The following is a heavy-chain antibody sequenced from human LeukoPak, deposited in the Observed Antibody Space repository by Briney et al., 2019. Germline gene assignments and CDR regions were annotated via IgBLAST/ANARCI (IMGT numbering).Heavy chain of an antibody. Sequence: SEALSLTCTVSGGSITTSSYYWGRIRQPPGKGLEWIGIIYYSGSTYYNPSLKGRVAISVDTSKNQFSLKLSSVTAADTAVYYCARAFRARYFDLWGRGTLVTVSS. V-gene: IGHV4-39*01. CDR3: ARAFRARYFDL. CDR2: IYYSGST. D-gene: IGHD2/OR15-2a*01. CDR1: GGSITTSSYY. J-gene: IGHJ2*01.